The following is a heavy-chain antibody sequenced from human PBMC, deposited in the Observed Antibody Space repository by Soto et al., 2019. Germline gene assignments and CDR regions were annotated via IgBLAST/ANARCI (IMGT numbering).Heavy chain of an antibody. V-gene: IGHV3-30-3*01. CDR2: ISYDGSNK. J-gene: IGHJ4*02. D-gene: IGHD2-8*01. CDR1: GFTFSSYA. Sequence: VGSLRLSCAAAGFTFSSYAMHWVRQAPVKVLEWVAVISYDGSNKYYADSVKGRFTISRDNSKNTLYLQMNSLRAEDTAVYYCARDRPDIVLMVYAIQYYFDYWGQGTLVTVSS. CDR3: ARDRPDIVLMVYAIQYYFDY.